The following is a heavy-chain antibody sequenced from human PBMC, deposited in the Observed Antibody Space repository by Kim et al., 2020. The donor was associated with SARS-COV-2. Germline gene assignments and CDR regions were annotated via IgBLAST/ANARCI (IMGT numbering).Heavy chain of an antibody. CDR2: ISGSGGST. J-gene: IGHJ3*02. V-gene: IGHV3-23*01. CDR3: AKDRGIAAAGTLLAYDAFDI. D-gene: IGHD6-13*01. Sequence: GGSLRLSCAASGFTFSSYAMSWVRQAPGKGLEWVSAISGSGGSTYYADSVKGRFTISRDNSKNTLYLQMNSLRAEDTAVYYCAKDRGIAAAGTLLAYDAFDIWGQGTMVTVSS. CDR1: GFTFSSYA.